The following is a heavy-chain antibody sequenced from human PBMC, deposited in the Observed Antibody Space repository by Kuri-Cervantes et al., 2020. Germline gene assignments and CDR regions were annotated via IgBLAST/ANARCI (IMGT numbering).Heavy chain of an antibody. CDR2: IHHSGAT. D-gene: IGHD6-13*01. Sequence: SETLSLTCTVSGYSISSGYYWGWIRQPPGEGLEWIGSIHHSGATYYNPSLKSRVTISADTSKNQFSLKLSSVTAADTAVYYCARDRSSSWNWGQGTLVTVSS. CDR3: ARDRSSSWN. V-gene: IGHV4-38-2*02. J-gene: IGHJ4*02. CDR1: GYSISSGYY.